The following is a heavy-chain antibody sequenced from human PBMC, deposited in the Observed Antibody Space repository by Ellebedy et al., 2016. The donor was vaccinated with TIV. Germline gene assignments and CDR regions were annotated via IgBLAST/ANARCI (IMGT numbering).Heavy chain of an antibody. J-gene: IGHJ4*02. CDR3: ARELVGTGEAGSGFCDY. Sequence: GESLKISCAASGFSFGSYWMTWVRQSPGKGLEWVAHINQVGSEIYYLESVKGRFTISRDNAKNSLYLQMNSLRADDTAVYYCARELVGTGEAGSGFCDYWGQGALVTVSS. CDR1: GFSFGSYW. CDR2: INQVGSEI. D-gene: IGHD3-10*01. V-gene: IGHV3-7*01.